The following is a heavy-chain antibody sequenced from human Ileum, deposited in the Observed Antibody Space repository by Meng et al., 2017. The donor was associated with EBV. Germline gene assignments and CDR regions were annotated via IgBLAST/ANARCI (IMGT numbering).Heavy chain of an antibody. J-gene: IGHJ4*02. CDR2: IYHSGST. V-gene: IGHV4-4*02. CDR3: ARVGQWLPIDY. CDR1: GGSISSSNW. Sequence: QLPLQESGPGVVKPSGTLSLSCAVAGGSISSSNWWSWVRQPPGKGLEWIGEIYHSGSTNYNPSLKSRVTISVDKSKNQFSLNLSSVTAADTAVYYCARVGQWLPIDYWGQGTLVTVSS. D-gene: IGHD6-19*01.